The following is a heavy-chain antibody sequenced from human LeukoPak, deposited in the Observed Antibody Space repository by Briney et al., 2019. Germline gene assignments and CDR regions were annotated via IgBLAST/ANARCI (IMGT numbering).Heavy chain of an antibody. D-gene: IGHD2-2*01. J-gene: IGHJ1*01. Sequence: GGSLRLSCSASGFTFRNYAMYWVRQAPGKGLEWVSGISGSGGSTYYADSVKGRFTISRDNAKNSLFLQMNSLRAEDTAVYYCGRSGFCNSVSCYGLDLWGQGTLVTVSS. CDR3: GRSGFCNSVSCYGLDL. CDR1: GFTFRNYA. CDR2: ISGSGGST. V-gene: IGHV3-23*01.